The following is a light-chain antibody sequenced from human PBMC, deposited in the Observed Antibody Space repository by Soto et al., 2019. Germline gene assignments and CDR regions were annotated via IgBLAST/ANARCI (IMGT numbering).Light chain of an antibody. Sequence: QSALTQPPSVSGSPGQSVTISCIGTSSDVGGYNYVSWYQQHPGKAPKLMIYEVSKRPSGVPDRFSGSKSGNTASLTVSGLEAEEEAEYYCSSYASSNNSGVFGGGTKVTVL. CDR1: SSDVGGYNY. J-gene: IGLJ2*01. V-gene: IGLV2-8*01. CDR3: SSYASSNNSGV. CDR2: EVS.